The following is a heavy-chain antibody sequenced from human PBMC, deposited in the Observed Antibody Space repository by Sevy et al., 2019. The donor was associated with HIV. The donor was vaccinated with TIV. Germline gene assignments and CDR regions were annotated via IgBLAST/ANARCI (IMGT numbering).Heavy chain of an antibody. CDR1: GFTFSSYW. D-gene: IGHD3-3*01. Sequence: GESLKISCAASGFTFSSYWMSWVRQAPGKGLEWVANIKQDGSEKYYVDSVKGRFTISRDNAKNSLYLQMNSLRAEDTAVYYCAREMTTPGVVIRFRKDAFDIWGQGTMVTVSS. CDR3: AREMTTPGVVIRFRKDAFDI. V-gene: IGHV3-7*03. CDR2: IKQDGSEK. J-gene: IGHJ3*02.